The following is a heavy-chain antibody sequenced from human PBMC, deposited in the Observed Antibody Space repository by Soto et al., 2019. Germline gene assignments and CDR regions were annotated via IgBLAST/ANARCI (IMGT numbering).Heavy chain of an antibody. D-gene: IGHD3-3*01. CDR3: ARDYYDFWSGYSYMDV. V-gene: IGHV3-64*01. Sequence: GGSLRLSCAASGFTFSSYAMHWVRQAPGKGLEYVSAISSNGGSTYYANSVKGRFTISRDNSKNTLYLQMGSLRAEDMAVYYCARDYYDFWSGYSYMDVWGKGTTVTVSS. CDR2: ISSNGGST. CDR1: GFTFSSYA. J-gene: IGHJ6*03.